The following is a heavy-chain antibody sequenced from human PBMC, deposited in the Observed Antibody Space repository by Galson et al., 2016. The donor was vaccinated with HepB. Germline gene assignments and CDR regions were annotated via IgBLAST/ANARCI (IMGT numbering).Heavy chain of an antibody. CDR2: IYHSGTA. CDR3: ASMTGTTPGGY. J-gene: IGHJ4*02. V-gene: IGHV4-4*02. D-gene: IGHD1-20*01. CDR1: GDSISSNNW. Sequence: TLSLTCAVSGDSISSNNWWTWVRQSPGKGLEWIGEIYHSGTANYNPSLKSRVTMSVDTSKNQFSLRLISVTAADTAVYYCASMTGTTPGGYWGQGTLVTVSS.